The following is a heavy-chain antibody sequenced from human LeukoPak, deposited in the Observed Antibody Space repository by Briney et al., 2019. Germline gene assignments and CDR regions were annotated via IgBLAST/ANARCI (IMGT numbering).Heavy chain of an antibody. D-gene: IGHD6-19*01. CDR2: IKQDGSEK. Sequence: GGSLRLSCAASGFTFSSYWMSWVRQAPGRGLEWVANIKQDGSEKYYVDSVKGRFTISRDNAKNSLYLQMNSLRAEDTGVYYCDGGTGWVSNLGGGQGTLVIVSS. V-gene: IGHV3-7*03. CDR3: DGGTGWVSNLG. J-gene: IGHJ4*02. CDR1: GFTFSSYW.